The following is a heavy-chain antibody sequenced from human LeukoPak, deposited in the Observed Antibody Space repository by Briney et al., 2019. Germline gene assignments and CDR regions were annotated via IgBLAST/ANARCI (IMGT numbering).Heavy chain of an antibody. V-gene: IGHV4-38-2*01. CDR2: VYHSGSA. Sequence: SGGSLRLSCAASGFTFSSYEMNWVRQAPGKGLEWIGSVYHSGSAYYNASLKSRVTISVDRSKNQFFLRLSSVTAADTAVYYCARGGSGSYFNDAFDIWGRGTMVTVSS. CDR3: ARGGSGSYFNDAFDI. D-gene: IGHD1-26*01. CDR1: GFTFSSYE. J-gene: IGHJ3*02.